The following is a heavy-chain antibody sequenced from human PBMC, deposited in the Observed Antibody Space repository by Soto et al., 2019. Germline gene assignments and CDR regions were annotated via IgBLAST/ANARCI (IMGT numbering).Heavy chain of an antibody. J-gene: IGHJ6*01. CDR2: ISAYNGDT. V-gene: IGHV1-18*01. CDR1: GYTFSIYG. Sequence: ASVKVSCKASGYTFSIYGITWVRQAPGQGLEWMGWISAYNGDTNYAQKLQGRVTMTTDKSTSTAYMELRSLRSDDTAVYYCARPRGYDVPSYYYDIDVLGEGTTVSFSS. D-gene: IGHD5-12*01. CDR3: ARPRGYDVPSYYYDIDV.